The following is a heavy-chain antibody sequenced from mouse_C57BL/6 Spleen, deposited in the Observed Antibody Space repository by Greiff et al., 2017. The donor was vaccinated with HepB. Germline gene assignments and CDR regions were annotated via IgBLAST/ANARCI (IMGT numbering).Heavy chain of an antibody. CDR3: ASYYGSSFYWYFDV. D-gene: IGHD1-1*01. CDR1: GFTFSSYA. Sequence: EVQLVESGGGLVKPGGSLKLSCAASGFTFSSYAMSWVRQTPEKRLEWVATISDGGSYTYYPDNVKGRFTISRDNAKNNLYLQMSHLKSEDTAMYYCASYYGSSFYWYFDVWGTRTTVTVSS. J-gene: IGHJ1*03. V-gene: IGHV5-4*01. CDR2: ISDGGSYT.